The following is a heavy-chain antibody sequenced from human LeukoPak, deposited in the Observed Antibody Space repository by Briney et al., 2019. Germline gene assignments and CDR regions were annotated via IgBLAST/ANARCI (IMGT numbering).Heavy chain of an antibody. D-gene: IGHD1-26*01. V-gene: IGHV1-2*02. CDR2: INPNSGDT. Sequence: ASVKVSCKASGYTFTSYYMHWVRQAPGQGLEWMGWINPNSGDTNFVQKFQGRVTMTSDTSISTAYMELSRLRSDDTAVYYCARDAVGVNGYFDYWGQGTLVTVSS. CDR1: GYTFTSYY. CDR3: ARDAVGVNGYFDY. J-gene: IGHJ4*02.